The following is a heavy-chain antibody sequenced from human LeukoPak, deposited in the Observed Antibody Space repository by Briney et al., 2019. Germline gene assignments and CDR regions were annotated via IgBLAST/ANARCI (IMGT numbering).Heavy chain of an antibody. J-gene: IGHJ4*02. CDR3: ARLQPYDFWSGPNFDY. Sequence: GSSVKVSCKASGGTFSSYAISWVRQAPGQGLEWMGGIIPIFGTANYAQKFQGRVTITADESTSTAYMELSSLRSEDTAVYYCARLQPYDFWSGPNFDYWGQGTLVTVSS. V-gene: IGHV1-69*01. CDR1: GGTFSSYA. CDR2: IIPIFGTA. D-gene: IGHD3-3*01.